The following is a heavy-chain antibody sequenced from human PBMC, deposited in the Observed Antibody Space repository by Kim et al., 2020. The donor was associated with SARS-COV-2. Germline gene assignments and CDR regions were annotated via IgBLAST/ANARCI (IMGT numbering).Heavy chain of an antibody. CDR2: ISWNSGSI. V-gene: IGHV3-9*01. D-gene: IGHD5-18*01. Sequence: GGSLRLSCAASGFTFDDYAMHWVRQAPGKGLEWVSGISWNSGSIGYADSVKGRFTISRDNAKNSLYLQMNSLRAEDTALYYCAKDIVPGAAKGYSYGWYYYYYGMDVWGQGTTVTVSS. J-gene: IGHJ6*02. CDR3: AKDIVPGAAKGYSYGWYYYYYGMDV. CDR1: GFTFDDYA.